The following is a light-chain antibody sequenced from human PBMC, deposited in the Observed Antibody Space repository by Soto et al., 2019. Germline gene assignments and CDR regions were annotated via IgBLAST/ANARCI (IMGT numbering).Light chain of an antibody. Sequence: DIVMTQSPDSLAVSLGERATINCKSSQSVLYDANNKNYLAWYQQKPGQPPKLLINWASTRESGVPDRFSGSGSVTDFTLTISSLQAEDVAVYYCQQYYDTPLTFGGGTKVE. V-gene: IGKV4-1*01. CDR1: QSVLYDANNKNY. CDR2: WAS. J-gene: IGKJ4*01. CDR3: QQYYDTPLT.